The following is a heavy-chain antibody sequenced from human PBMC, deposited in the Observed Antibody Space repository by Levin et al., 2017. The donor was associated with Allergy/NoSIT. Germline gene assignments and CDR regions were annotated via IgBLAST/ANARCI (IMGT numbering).Heavy chain of an antibody. J-gene: IGHJ6*02. Sequence: SQTLSLPCAVSGYSIRSGYYWGWIRQPPGKGLEWIGSIYHTANTFYNPSLKSRLTITVDTSKNQFSLRLSSVTASDTAVYYCARFPHSETIFGVVPYGMDVWGQGTTVTVFS. CDR3: ARFPHSETIFGVVPYGMDV. V-gene: IGHV4-38-2*01. CDR2: IYHTANT. D-gene: IGHD3-3*01. CDR1: GYSIRSGYY.